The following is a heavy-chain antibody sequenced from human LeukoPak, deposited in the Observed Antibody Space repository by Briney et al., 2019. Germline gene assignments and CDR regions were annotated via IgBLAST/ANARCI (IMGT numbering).Heavy chain of an antibody. CDR2: INPNSGGT. J-gene: IGHJ5*02. CDR1: GYTFTGYY. CDR3: ASSHRCSGGSCYSGFDP. V-gene: IGHV1-2*02. D-gene: IGHD2-15*01. Sequence: ASVKVSCKASGYTFTGYYMHWVRQAPGQGLEWMGWINPNSGGTSYAQKFQGRVTMTRDTSISTAYMELSRLRSDDTAVYYCASSHRCSGGSCYSGFDPWGQGTLVTVSS.